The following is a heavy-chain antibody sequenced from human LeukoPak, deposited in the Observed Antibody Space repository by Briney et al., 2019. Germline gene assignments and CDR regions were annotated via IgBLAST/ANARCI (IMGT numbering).Heavy chain of an antibody. D-gene: IGHD3-22*01. CDR3: ARHVGSGSYFDY. V-gene: IGHV4-39*01. Sequence: SETLSLTCTVSGGSISSSSYYWGWIRQPPGKGLEWIGSIYYSGSSYYNPSLKSRVIISVDTSKNQFSLKLSSVTAADTAIYYCARHVGSGSYFDYWGQGTLVTVSS. CDR1: GGSISSSSYY. CDR2: IYYSGSS. J-gene: IGHJ4*02.